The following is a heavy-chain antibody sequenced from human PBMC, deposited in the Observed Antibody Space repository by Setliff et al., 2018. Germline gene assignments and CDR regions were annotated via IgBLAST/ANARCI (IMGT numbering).Heavy chain of an antibody. D-gene: IGHD1-7*01. CDR2: VRNDGSKT. CDR1: GFIFSDFG. CDR3: ARDQFRNSEGLYS. Sequence: GGSLRLSCAASGFIFSDFGMHWVRQTPGKGLEWVAFVRNDGSKTYYGDSVKGRFTISRGNSKKTLDLQMNSLRPEDTAVYYCARDQFRNSEGLYSWGQGTLITVSS. V-gene: IGHV3-30*02. J-gene: IGHJ5*02.